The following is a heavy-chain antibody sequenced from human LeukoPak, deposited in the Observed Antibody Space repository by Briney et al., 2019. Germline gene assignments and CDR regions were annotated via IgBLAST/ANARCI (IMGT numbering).Heavy chain of an antibody. Sequence: SETLSLTCAVYGGSFSGYYWSWIRQPPGKGLEWIGEINHSGSTNYNPSLKSRVTMSVDTSKNQFSLKLSSVTAADTAVYYCAREPLWFRGRYFDYWGQGTLVTVSS. CDR2: INHSGST. CDR1: GGSFSGYY. D-gene: IGHD3-10*01. J-gene: IGHJ4*02. CDR3: AREPLWFRGRYFDY. V-gene: IGHV4-34*01.